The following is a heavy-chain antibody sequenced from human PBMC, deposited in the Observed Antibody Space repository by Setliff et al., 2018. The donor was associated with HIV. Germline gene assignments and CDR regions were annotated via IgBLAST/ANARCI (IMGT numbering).Heavy chain of an antibody. J-gene: IGHJ5*02. CDR2: INPNSGGT. V-gene: IGHV1-2*06. CDR1: GYTLTGYY. D-gene: IGHD2-15*01. Sequence: ASVKVSCKASGYTLTGYYMHWVRQAPGQGLEWMGRINPNSGGTNYAQKFQGRVTMTRDTSISTAYMELSRLRSNDTAVYYCAREMGPSLAARQLYNWFDPWGQGTLVTVSS. CDR3: AREMGPSLAARQLYNWFDP.